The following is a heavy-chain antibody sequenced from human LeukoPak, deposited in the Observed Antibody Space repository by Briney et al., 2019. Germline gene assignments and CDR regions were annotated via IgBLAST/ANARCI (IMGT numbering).Heavy chain of an antibody. CDR2: ISGSGGST. V-gene: IGHV3-23*01. D-gene: IGHD2/OR15-2a*01. CDR1: GFTFSSYV. Sequence: PGGSLRLSCAASGFTFSSYVMSWVRQAPGKGLEWVSAISGSGGSTYYADSVKGRFTISRDNSKNTLYLQMNSLRAEDTAVYYCATFIAYSTPFDYWGQGTQVTVAS. CDR3: ATFIAYSTPFDY. J-gene: IGHJ4*02.